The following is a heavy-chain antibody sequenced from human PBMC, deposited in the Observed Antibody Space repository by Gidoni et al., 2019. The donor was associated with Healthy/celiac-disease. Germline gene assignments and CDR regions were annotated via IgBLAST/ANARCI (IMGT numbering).Heavy chain of an antibody. CDR3: ARHEDSSSWYPYAWFDP. CDR2: IYYSGST. J-gene: IGHJ5*02. Sequence: QLQLQESGPGLVKPSETLSLTCTVSGGSISSSSYYWGWIRQPPGKGLEWIGSIYYSGSTYYNPSLKSRVTISVDTSKNQFSLKLSSVTAADTAVYYCARHEDSSSWYPYAWFDPWGQGTLVTVSS. CDR1: GGSISSSSYY. D-gene: IGHD6-13*01. V-gene: IGHV4-39*01.